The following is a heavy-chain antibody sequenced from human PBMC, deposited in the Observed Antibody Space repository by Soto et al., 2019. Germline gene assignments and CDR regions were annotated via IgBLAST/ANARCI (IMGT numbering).Heavy chain of an antibody. Sequence: QVQLVESGGGVVQPGRSLRLSCAASGFTFSSYGMHWVRQAPGKGLEWVAVISYDGSNKYYADSVKGRFTISRDNSKNTLYLQRNSLRAEDTAVYYCAKGAEGVWGQGTTVTVSS. CDR2: ISYDGSNK. V-gene: IGHV3-30*18. CDR3: AKGAEGV. D-gene: IGHD3-16*01. J-gene: IGHJ6*02. CDR1: GFTFSSYG.